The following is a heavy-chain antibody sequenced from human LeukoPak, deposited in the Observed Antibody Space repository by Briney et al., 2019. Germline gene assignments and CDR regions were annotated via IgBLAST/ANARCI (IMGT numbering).Heavy chain of an antibody. D-gene: IGHD3-10*01. CDR1: GGSISSGSYY. Sequence: SESLSLTCTVSGGSISSGSYYWGWIRQPAGKGLEWIGRVYTSGSTNSNASLKSRVTVSVDTSKNQFTWKLSSVTAADTAVYYCARGGYYGSGNDFRFDPWGQGTLVTVSS. V-gene: IGHV4-61*02. CDR2: VYTSGST. J-gene: IGHJ5*02. CDR3: ARGGYYGSGNDFRFDP.